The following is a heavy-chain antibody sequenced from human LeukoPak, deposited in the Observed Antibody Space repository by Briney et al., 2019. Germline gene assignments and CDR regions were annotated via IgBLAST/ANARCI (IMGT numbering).Heavy chain of an antibody. CDR2: IYYSGST. J-gene: IGHJ4*02. Sequence: PSETLSLTCTVSGGSISSSSYYWGWIRQPPGKGLEWIGSIYYSGSTYYNPSLKSRVTISVDTSKNQFSLKLSSVTAADTAVYYCARHYYDSSGYFDYWGQGTLVTVSP. V-gene: IGHV4-39*01. CDR3: ARHYYDSSGYFDY. D-gene: IGHD3-22*01. CDR1: GGSISSSSYY.